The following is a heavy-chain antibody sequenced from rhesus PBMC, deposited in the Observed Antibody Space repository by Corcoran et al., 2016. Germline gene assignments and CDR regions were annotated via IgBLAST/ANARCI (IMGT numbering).Heavy chain of an antibody. Sequence: QVQLQESGPGLVKPSETLSLTCAVSGGSFSSYWWSWIRQPPGKGLEWIGEINGNSGSTNYNPALKSRVTISKDASKNQFSRKLSSVTAADTAVYYCARFKEVITNSNDYWGQGVLVTVSS. V-gene: IGHV4-80*01. CDR1: GGSFSSYW. CDR2: INGNSGST. CDR3: ARFKEVITNSNDY. J-gene: IGHJ4*01. D-gene: IGHD3-28*01.